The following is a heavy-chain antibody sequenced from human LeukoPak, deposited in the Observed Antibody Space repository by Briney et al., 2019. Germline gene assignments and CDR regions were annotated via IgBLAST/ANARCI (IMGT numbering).Heavy chain of an antibody. Sequence: GRSLRLSCAASGFTFDDYAMHWVRQAPGKGLEWVSGISWNSGSIGYADSVKGRFTISRDNAKNTLYLQMNSLRAEDTAVYYCAKDKGNSWYYFDYWGQGTLVTVSS. J-gene: IGHJ4*02. V-gene: IGHV3-9*01. CDR3: AKDKGNSWYYFDY. CDR2: ISWNSGSI. D-gene: IGHD6-13*01. CDR1: GFTFDDYA.